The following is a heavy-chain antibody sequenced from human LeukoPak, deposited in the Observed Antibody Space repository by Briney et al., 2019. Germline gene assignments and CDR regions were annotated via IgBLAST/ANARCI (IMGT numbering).Heavy chain of an antibody. J-gene: IGHJ5*02. V-gene: IGHV3-48*04. Sequence: GGSLRLSCAVSGFTITSWSMNWVRQAPGKGLERLSYISSGSSPIYYADSVKGRFTISRDDAKNLVYLQMNSLRAEDTAVYYCTYLRTPYYNDKWLDPWGQGALVTVSS. CDR1: GFTITSWS. CDR3: TYLRTPYYNDKWLDP. CDR2: ISSGSSPI. D-gene: IGHD3/OR15-3a*01.